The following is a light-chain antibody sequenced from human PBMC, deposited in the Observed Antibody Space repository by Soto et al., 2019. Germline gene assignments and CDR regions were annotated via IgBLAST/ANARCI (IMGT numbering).Light chain of an antibody. Sequence: NFMLTQPHSVSESPGKTVIISCTRSRGSIASNYVQWYQQRPGSSPTTVIYEDNQRPSGVPDRFSGSIDSSSNSASLTISGLETEAEADYFCQSYDATNQVFGGGTKVTVL. V-gene: IGLV6-57*01. CDR3: QSYDATNQV. CDR2: EDN. J-gene: IGLJ3*02. CDR1: RGSIASNY.